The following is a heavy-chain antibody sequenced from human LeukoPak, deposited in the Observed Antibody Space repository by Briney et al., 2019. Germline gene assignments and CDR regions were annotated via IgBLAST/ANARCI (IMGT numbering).Heavy chain of an antibody. V-gene: IGHV3-7*01. CDR1: GFTFSSYW. Sequence: AGGSLRLSCAASGFTFSSYWMNWVRQAPGKGLEWVANIKQDGSEKYYVDSVKGRFTISRDNAKNSLYLQMNSLRAEDTAVYYCARDKVVGPSNFDYWGQGTLVTVSS. D-gene: IGHD1-26*01. J-gene: IGHJ4*02. CDR3: ARDKVVGPSNFDY. CDR2: IKQDGSEK.